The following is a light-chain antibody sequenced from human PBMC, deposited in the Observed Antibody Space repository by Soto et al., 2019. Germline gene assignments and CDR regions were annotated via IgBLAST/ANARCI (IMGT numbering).Light chain of an antibody. CDR1: QTVSITY. Sequence: VLTQSPGTLSLSPGESATLSCRASQTVSITYLTWYQQRPGQAPRLLIFGASKRATGIPDRFSGSGSGRDFTLTISGLEPEDFAVYYCQQYGSSPLISFGQGTRLEIK. J-gene: IGKJ5*01. V-gene: IGKV3-20*01. CDR2: GAS. CDR3: QQYGSSPLIS.